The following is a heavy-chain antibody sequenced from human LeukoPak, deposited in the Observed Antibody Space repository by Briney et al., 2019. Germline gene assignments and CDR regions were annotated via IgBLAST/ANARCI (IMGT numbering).Heavy chain of an antibody. CDR3: AKYCSSTSCGENWFDP. Sequence: GGSLRLSCAASGFTFSSYAMSWVRQAPGKGLEWVSAISGSGGSTYYADSVKGRFTISRDNSKNTLYLQMNSLRAEDTAVYYCAKYCSSTSCGENWFDPWGQGTLVTVSS. V-gene: IGHV3-23*01. D-gene: IGHD2-2*01. J-gene: IGHJ5*02. CDR1: GFTFSSYA. CDR2: ISGSGGST.